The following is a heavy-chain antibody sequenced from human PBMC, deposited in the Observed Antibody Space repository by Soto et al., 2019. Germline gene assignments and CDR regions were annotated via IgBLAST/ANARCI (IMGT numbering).Heavy chain of an antibody. CDR3: ARIGADIYYYYGMDV. Sequence: PSETLSLTCTVSGGSISSGGYYWSWIRQHPGKGLEWIGYIYYSGSTYYNPSLKSRVTISVDTSKNQFPLKLSSVTAADTAVYYCARIGADIYYYYGMDVWGQGTTVTVSS. CDR2: IYYSGST. J-gene: IGHJ6*02. D-gene: IGHD6-19*01. V-gene: IGHV4-31*03. CDR1: GGSISSGGYY.